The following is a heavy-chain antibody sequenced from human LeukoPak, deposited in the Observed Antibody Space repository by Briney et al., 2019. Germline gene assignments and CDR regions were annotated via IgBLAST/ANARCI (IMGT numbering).Heavy chain of an antibody. CDR1: GLTFSSFA. CDR3: AKRYHGSGTFDY. CDR2: ISGSGGST. D-gene: IGHD3-10*01. J-gene: IGHJ4*02. V-gene: IGHV3-23*01. Sequence: RGCLRLSCAGSGLTFSSFAMSWVRQAPGKGLEWVSAISGSGGSTYYADSVKGRFTISRDNSKNTLYLQMNSLRAEDTAVYYCAKRYHGSGTFDYWGQGTLVTVSS.